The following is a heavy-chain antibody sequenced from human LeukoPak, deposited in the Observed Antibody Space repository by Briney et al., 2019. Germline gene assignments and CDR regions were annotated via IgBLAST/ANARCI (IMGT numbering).Heavy chain of an antibody. V-gene: IGHV1-2*02. CDR3: ARDQGSGSYNFDY. CDR2: INPNGGGT. D-gene: IGHD3-10*01. J-gene: IGHJ4*02. CDR1: GYTFTGNY. Sequence: ASVKVSCKASGYTFTGNYMHWVRQAPGQGLEWMGWINPNGGGTNYAQKFQGRVTMTRDTSISTAYMELSRLRSDDTAVYYCARDQGSGSYNFDYWGQGTLVTVSS.